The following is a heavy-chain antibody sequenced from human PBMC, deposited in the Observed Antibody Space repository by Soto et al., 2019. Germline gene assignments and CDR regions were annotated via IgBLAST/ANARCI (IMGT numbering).Heavy chain of an antibody. D-gene: IGHD2-21*02. Sequence: QVQLVQSGAEVRKPGASVRVSCQASGYTFTSYGITWVRQAPGQGLEWMGWISPKNVNTNRVIMTTDTSTNTAFQDRFTMTTDTSTNTAYMELRSLKSDDTAVYYCARVTVVTSLWQWPGPKKSPNWFDPWGQGTLVTVSS. J-gene: IGHJ5*02. V-gene: IGHV1-18*01. CDR1: GYTFTSYG. CDR3: ARVTVVTSLWQWPGPKKSPNWFDP. CDR2: ISPKNVNT.